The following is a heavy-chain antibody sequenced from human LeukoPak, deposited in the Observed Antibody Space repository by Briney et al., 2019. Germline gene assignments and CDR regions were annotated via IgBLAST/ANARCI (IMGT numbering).Heavy chain of an antibody. D-gene: IGHD2-15*01. J-gene: IGHJ4*02. Sequence: GASVKVSCKASGGTFSSYAISWVRQAPGQGLEWMGRTVPIFGTANYAQKFQGRVTITTDESTSTAYMELSSLRSEDTAVYYCARASDCSGGSCPISCWGQGTLVTVSS. CDR3: ARASDCSGGSCPISC. V-gene: IGHV1-69*05. CDR2: TVPIFGTA. CDR1: GGTFSSYA.